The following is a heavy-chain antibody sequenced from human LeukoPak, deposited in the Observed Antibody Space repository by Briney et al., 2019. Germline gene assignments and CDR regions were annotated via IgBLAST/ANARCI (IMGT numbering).Heavy chain of an antibody. V-gene: IGHV4-59*01. Sequence: PSETLSLTCTVSGGSISSYYWSWIRQPPGKGLEWIGYIYYSGSTNYNPSLKSRVTISVDTSKNQFSLKLCSVTAADTAVYYCAGHYYDSSGYSWDFDYWGQGTLVTVSS. D-gene: IGHD3-22*01. CDR2: IYYSGST. J-gene: IGHJ4*02. CDR1: GGSISSYY. CDR3: AGHYYDSSGYSWDFDY.